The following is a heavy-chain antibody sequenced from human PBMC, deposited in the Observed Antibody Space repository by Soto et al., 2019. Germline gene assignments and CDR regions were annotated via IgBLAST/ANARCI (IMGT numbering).Heavy chain of an antibody. V-gene: IGHV3-15*01. D-gene: IGHD4-17*01. CDR1: GFSFNNVW. CDR2: IKSKTDGGTI. J-gene: IGHJ4*01. CDR3: SFQESTTVTTFEF. Sequence: PGGSLRLSCEASGFSFNNVWMSWIRQAPGKGLEWVGRIKSKTDGGTIDYAAPVKGRFTISRDGSKNTLYLQMNSLKNEDTAVYYCSFQESTTVTTFEFWGHGTLVTVSS.